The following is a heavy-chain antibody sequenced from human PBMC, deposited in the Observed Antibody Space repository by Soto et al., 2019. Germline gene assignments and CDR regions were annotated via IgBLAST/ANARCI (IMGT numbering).Heavy chain of an antibody. J-gene: IGHJ4*02. CDR3: ARDRNEAGSDY. Sequence: QVQLVESGGGLVKPGGSLRLSCAASGFTFSDFSMSWIRQAPGKGLEWISYISSGSSNTFYADSVKGRFTVSRDNAKNSVYLQMDSLRAEDTAVYYCARDRNEAGSDYWGQGTLVTVSS. V-gene: IGHV3-11*01. CDR2: ISSGSSNT. D-gene: IGHD1-1*01. CDR1: GFTFSDFS.